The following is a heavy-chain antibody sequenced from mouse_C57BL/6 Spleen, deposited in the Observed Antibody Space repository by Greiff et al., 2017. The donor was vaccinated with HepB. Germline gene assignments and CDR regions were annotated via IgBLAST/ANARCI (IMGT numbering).Heavy chain of an antibody. CDR3: ARGDSSGY. CDR2: IDPSDSYT. CDR1: GYTFTSYW. V-gene: IGHV1-50*01. D-gene: IGHD3-2*02. Sequence: QVHVKQPGAELVKPGASVKLSCKASGYTFTSYWMQWVKQRPGQGLEWIGEIDPSDSYTNCNQKFKGKATLTVDTSSSTAYMQLSSLTSEDSAVYYCARGDSSGYWGQGTTLTVSS. J-gene: IGHJ2*01.